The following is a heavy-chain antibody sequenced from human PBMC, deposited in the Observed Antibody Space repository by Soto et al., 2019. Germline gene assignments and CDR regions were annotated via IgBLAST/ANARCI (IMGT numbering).Heavy chain of an antibody. CDR2: IYYSGST. CDR3: ARDQITMVRGLSYYYGMDV. V-gene: IGHV4-30-4*01. D-gene: IGHD3-10*01. J-gene: IGHJ6*02. CDR1: GGSISSGDYY. Sequence: SETLSLTCTVSGGSISSGDYYWSWIRQPPGKGLEWIGYIYYSGSTYYNPSLKSRVTISVDTSKNQFSLKLSSVTAADTAVYYCARDQITMVRGLSYYYGMDVWGQGTTVNVSS.